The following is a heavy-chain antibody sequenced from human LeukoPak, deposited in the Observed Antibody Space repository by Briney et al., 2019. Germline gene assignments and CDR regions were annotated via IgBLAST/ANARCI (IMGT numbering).Heavy chain of an antibody. Sequence: GASVKASCKASGYTFTGYYMHWVRQAPGQGLEWMGWINPNSGGTNYAQKFQGRVTMTRDTSISTAYMELSRLRSDDTAVYYCARGSVVVTAPPAGYWGQGTLVTVSS. J-gene: IGHJ4*02. V-gene: IGHV1-2*02. CDR1: GYTFTGYY. CDR3: ARGSVVVTAPPAGY. D-gene: IGHD2-21*02. CDR2: INPNSGGT.